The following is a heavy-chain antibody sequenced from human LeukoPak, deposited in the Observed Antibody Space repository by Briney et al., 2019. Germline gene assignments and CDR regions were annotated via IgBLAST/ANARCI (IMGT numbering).Heavy chain of an antibody. CDR1: GFTFSTYS. CDR3: ARDGIMDV. J-gene: IGHJ6*03. Sequence: GGSLRLSCAASGFTFSTYSMNWLRQAPGKGLEWVSYISSNSSTIFYADSVKGRFTISRDNVKNSLYVQMNSLRVEDTAVYYCARDGIMDVWGKGTTVTVSS. CDR2: ISSNSSTI. V-gene: IGHV3-48*01. D-gene: IGHD1-14*01.